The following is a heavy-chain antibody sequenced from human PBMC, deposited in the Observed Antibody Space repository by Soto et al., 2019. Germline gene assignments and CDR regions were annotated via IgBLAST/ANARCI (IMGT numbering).Heavy chain of an antibody. CDR2: ISYDGSKK. CDR1: GFTFSNYG. Sequence: QVQLVESGGGVVQPGRSLTLSCAASGFTFSNYGMLWVRQAPGKGLQWVALISYDGSKKYHVESAKGRFTISRDNSRNTVSLEMNSLRDEDTSVYYCAKNREVGPRRDDAIDLWGQGTMVTVSS. J-gene: IGHJ3*01. D-gene: IGHD1-26*01. CDR3: AKNREVGPRRDDAIDL. V-gene: IGHV3-30*18.